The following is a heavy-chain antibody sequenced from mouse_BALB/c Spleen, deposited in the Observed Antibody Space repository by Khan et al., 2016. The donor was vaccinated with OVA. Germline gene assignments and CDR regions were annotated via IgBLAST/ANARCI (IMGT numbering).Heavy chain of an antibody. CDR1: GFSFSSYS. V-gene: IGHV5-6*01. J-gene: IGHJ3*01. Sequence: EVELVESGGDLVRPGGSLKLSCAASGFSFSSYSMSWVRQTPDKRLEWVATISSGGDYTNYPDSVKGRFTISRDNAKNTLYLQMSSLKSEDTAIYCCASNLTGSFAYWGQGTLVTVSA. D-gene: IGHD4-1*01. CDR3: ASNLTGSFAY. CDR2: ISSGGDYT.